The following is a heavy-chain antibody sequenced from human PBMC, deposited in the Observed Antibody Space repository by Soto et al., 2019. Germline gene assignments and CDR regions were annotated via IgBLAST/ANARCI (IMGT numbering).Heavy chain of an antibody. Sequence: SETLSLTCTVSGGSISSGDYYFVCIRQPPWKGLEWIGYIYYSGSTYYNPSLKSRVTISVDTSKNQFSLKLSSVTAADTAVYYCARDRGSGSQEAYFDYWGQGTLVTVSS. D-gene: IGHD3-10*01. CDR3: ARDRGSGSQEAYFDY. CDR1: GGSISSGDYY. V-gene: IGHV4-30-4*01. CDR2: IYYSGST. J-gene: IGHJ4*02.